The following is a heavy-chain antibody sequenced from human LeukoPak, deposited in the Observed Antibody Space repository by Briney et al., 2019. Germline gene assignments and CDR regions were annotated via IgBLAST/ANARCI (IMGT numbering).Heavy chain of an antibody. Sequence: PGRSLRLSCAASGFTFDDYAMHWVRRAPGKGLEWVSGISWNSGSIGYADSVKGRFTISRDNAKNSLYLQMNSLRAEDTALYYCAKGPWAQQLGAFDIWGQGTMVTVSS. CDR2: ISWNSGSI. D-gene: IGHD6-13*01. V-gene: IGHV3-9*01. CDR3: AKGPWAQQLGAFDI. CDR1: GFTFDDYA. J-gene: IGHJ3*02.